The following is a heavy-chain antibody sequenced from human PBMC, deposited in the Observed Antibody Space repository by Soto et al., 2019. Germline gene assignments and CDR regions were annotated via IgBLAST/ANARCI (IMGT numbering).Heavy chain of an antibody. D-gene: IGHD1-26*01. V-gene: IGHV4-31*03. CDR3: ASGFASGMFSAFES. CDR1: GDSIMRDSYY. J-gene: IGHJ4*02. CDR2: IYYSGTT. Sequence: QVQLQESGPGLVKPSQTLSLTCTVSGDSIMRDSYYWNWIRRPPGKGLEWIGYIYYSGTTAYNSSLQNRVAISPDASKNQLSLMRRSLAAADKAVDYCASGFASGMFSAFESWGRGTQVTVSS.